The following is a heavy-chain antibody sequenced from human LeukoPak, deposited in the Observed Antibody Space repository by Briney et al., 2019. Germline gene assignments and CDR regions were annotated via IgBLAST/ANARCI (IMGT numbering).Heavy chain of an antibody. Sequence: AASVKVSCKASGYTFTSYGISRVRQAPGQGLEWMGWISAYNGNTNYAQKLQGRVTMTTDTSTSTAYMELRSLRSDDTAVYYCARETYCSSTSCYLRGYYGMDVWGQGTTVTVSS. CDR1: GYTFTSYG. J-gene: IGHJ6*02. V-gene: IGHV1-18*01. CDR2: ISAYNGNT. D-gene: IGHD2-2*01. CDR3: ARETYCSSTSCYLRGYYGMDV.